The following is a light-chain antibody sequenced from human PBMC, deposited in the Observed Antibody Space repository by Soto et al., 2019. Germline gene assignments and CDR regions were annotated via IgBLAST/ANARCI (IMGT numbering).Light chain of an antibody. CDR3: QQYNTYPLT. J-gene: IGKJ4*01. CDR2: KAS. Sequence: DIQMTQSPSTLSASVGDIVTITCRASQSISNWLAWYQQKPGKAPNLLIYKASSLESGVPSRFSGSGSGTEFTLTISSLQTDDFATYYCQQYNTYPLTFGGGTKVEIK. V-gene: IGKV1-5*03. CDR1: QSISNW.